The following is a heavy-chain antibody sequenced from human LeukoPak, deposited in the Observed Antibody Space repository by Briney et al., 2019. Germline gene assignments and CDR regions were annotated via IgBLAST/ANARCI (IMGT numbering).Heavy chain of an antibody. Sequence: ASVKVSCKPSGYTFTGYYLHWVRQAPGQGLEWMGWINPNSGGTNYAQKFQGRVTMTRDTSIRTAYTELSRLRSDDTAVYYCARGAVVATLGWFDPWGQGTLVTVSS. CDR2: INPNSGGT. D-gene: IGHD2-15*01. J-gene: IGHJ5*02. CDR1: GYTFTGYY. V-gene: IGHV1-2*02. CDR3: ARGAVVATLGWFDP.